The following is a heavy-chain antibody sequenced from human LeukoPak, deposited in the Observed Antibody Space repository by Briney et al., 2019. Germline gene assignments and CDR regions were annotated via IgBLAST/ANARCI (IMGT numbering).Heavy chain of an antibody. CDR2: IYPGGSDT. CDR3: ARRLASTMYYFDY. D-gene: IGHD3-10*02. CDR1: GYSFTSYW. J-gene: IGHJ4*02. Sequence: GESLQISCKGSGYSFTSYWIGWVRQMPGKGLEWMGIIYPGGSDTRYSPSFQGQVTISADKSISTAYLQWSSLKASDTAMYYCARRLASTMYYFDYWGQGTLVTVSS. V-gene: IGHV5-51*01.